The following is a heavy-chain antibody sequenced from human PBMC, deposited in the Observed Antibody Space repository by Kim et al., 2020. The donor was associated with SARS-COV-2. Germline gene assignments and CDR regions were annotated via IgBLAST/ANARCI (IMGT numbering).Heavy chain of an antibody. CDR1: GFTVSSNY. D-gene: IGHD4-17*01. CDR2: IFSGGST. V-gene: IGHV3-53*04. CDR3: ARASGGDSTVTPRLGPGSLDY. Sequence: GGSLRLSCAASGFTVSSNYMSWVRQAPGKGLEWVSVIFSGGSTYYADSVKGRFTTSRHNSKNTLYLQMNSLRAEDTAVYYCARASGGDSTVTPRLGPGSLDYWGQGALVTVSS. J-gene: IGHJ4*02.